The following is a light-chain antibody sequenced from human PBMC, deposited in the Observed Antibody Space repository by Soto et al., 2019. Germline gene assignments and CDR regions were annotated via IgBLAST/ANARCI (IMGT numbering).Light chain of an antibody. V-gene: IGKV2-28*01. CDR3: MQALQSLT. CDR1: QSLLYNNTYNY. J-gene: IGKJ5*01. Sequence: DIVMTQTPLTLPVTPGEPAPISCRSSQSLLYNNTYNYLDWYVQKPGQSPQLLIYFGSNRAPGVPDRFSGSGSGTDFTLKINRVEAEDVGTYYCMQALQSLTFGQGTRLEIK. CDR2: FGS.